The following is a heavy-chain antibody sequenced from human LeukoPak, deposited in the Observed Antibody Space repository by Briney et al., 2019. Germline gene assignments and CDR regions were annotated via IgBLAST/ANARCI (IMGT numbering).Heavy chain of an antibody. CDR2: INPNSGGT. CDR3: ARRYSYGDHYYYYYYMDV. CDR1: GYTFTGYY. Sequence: GASVKVSCKASGYTFTGYYTHWVRQAPGQGLEWMGWINPNSGGTNYAQKFQGRVTMTRDTSISTAYMELSRLRSDDTAVYYCARRYSYGDHYYYYYYMDVWGKGTTVTVSS. V-gene: IGHV1-2*02. J-gene: IGHJ6*03. D-gene: IGHD5-18*01.